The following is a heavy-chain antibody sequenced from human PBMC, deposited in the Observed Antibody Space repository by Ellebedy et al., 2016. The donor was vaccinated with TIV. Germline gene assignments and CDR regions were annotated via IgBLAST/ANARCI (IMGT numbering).Heavy chain of an antibody. CDR3: ANDFGSPRGLDV. CDR2: INSDGTNT. D-gene: IGHD3-10*01. J-gene: IGHJ6*02. V-gene: IGHV3-74*01. Sequence: GESLKISCAASGFRVDSYGVTWVRQAPGKGLVWVSRINSDGTNTNYADSVKGRFTVSRDNAKNTLYLQMNSLRAEDTAVYYCANDFGSPRGLDVWGQGTTVTVSS. CDR1: GFRVDSYG.